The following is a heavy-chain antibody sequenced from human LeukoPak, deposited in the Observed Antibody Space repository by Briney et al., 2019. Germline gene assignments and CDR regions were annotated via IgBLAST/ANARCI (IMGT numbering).Heavy chain of an antibody. CDR2: ISGTGNSI. J-gene: IGHJ4*02. CDR1: GFTFNNYA. D-gene: IGHD2/OR15-2a*01. V-gene: IGHV3-23*01. Sequence: GGSLRLSCASSGFTFNNYAMIWVRQAPGKGLEWVSLISGTGNSIYYADSVKGRFTISRDNSKNTLFLQMNSLRAEDTAVYYCVKEPGNISAGYWGQGTLVTVSS. CDR3: VKEPGNISAGY.